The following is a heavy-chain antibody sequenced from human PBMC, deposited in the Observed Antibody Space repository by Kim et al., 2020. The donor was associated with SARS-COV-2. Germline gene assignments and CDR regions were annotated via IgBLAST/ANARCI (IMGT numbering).Heavy chain of an antibody. D-gene: IGHD6-19*01. CDR3: ARDCPRIAVAGTSRWFDP. J-gene: IGHJ5*02. Sequence: KSRVPISVDTSKNQFSLKLSSVTAADTAVYYCARDCPRIAVAGTSRWFDPWGQGTLVTVSS. V-gene: IGHV4-59*01.